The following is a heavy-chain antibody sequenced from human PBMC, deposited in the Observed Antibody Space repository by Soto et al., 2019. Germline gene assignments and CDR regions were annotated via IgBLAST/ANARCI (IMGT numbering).Heavy chain of an antibody. CDR3: AGEDGGAAGPGRDYYYGMDV. V-gene: IGHV4-59*01. D-gene: IGHD6-13*01. Sequence: SETLSLTCTVSGGSISSSYWSWIRQLPGKGLERIGYIYYCGSTNYNPSLKSRVTISIDTSTNQFSLQLIPVTAADTAVYYCAGEDGGAAGPGRDYYYGMDVWGQGTTVTVSS. J-gene: IGHJ6*02. CDR2: IYYCGST. CDR1: GGSISSSY.